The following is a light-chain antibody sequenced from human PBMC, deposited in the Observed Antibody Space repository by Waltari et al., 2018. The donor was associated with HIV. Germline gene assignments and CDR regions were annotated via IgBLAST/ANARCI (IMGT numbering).Light chain of an antibody. CDR1: QFISTS. Sequence: DIQLTQSPSSMSASVGDEVTITWRATQFISTSLAWYQQRPNRAPKLLIVDASRLQSGAPSRFSGRGSGTQFTLTINSLQPEDVATYYCQQANSFPHTFGQGT. V-gene: IGKV1-12*01. CDR2: DAS. CDR3: QQANSFPHT. J-gene: IGKJ2*01.